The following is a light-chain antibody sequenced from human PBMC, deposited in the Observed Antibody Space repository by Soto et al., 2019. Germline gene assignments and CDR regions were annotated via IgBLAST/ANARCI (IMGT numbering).Light chain of an antibody. CDR2: KVS. J-gene: IGKJ2*01. V-gene: IGKV2-30*02. CDR3: MQGAHWPYT. CDR1: QSLVHSDGNTY. Sequence: DVVMTQSPLSLPVTLGQPASVSCRSSQSLVHSDGNTYLTWFQQRPGQSPRRLIYKVSNRDSGVPDRFSGSGSVTDFTLRVSRVEAEDVGVYYCMQGAHWPYTFGQGTKLEIK.